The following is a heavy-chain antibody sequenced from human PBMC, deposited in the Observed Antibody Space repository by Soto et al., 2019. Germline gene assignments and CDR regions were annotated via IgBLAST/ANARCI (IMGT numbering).Heavy chain of an antibody. CDR2: IHYSGST. D-gene: IGHD6-19*01. J-gene: IGHJ4*02. Sequence: SETLSLTCTVSGDSISSSNSCWGWVRQPPGKGLEWIAYIHYSGSTNYNPSHKSRVTISLDTSKNQFSLNLSSVTAADTAVYYCARGGIAVPGTIGYWGQGTLVT. V-gene: IGHV4-61*05. CDR1: GDSISSSNSC. CDR3: ARGGIAVPGTIGY.